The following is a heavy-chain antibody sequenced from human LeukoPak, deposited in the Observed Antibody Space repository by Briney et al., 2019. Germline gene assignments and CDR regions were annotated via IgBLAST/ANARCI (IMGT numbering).Heavy chain of an antibody. CDR1: GLTFSIHE. CDR3: AREFMVYCSGGSCGSYY. V-gene: IGHV3-48*03. CDR2: SSGGGSTI. J-gene: IGHJ4*02. D-gene: IGHD2-15*01. Sequence: PGGSLRLSCAALGLTFSIHEMNWGRQAPGKGLEWVSYSSGGGSTIYYADSVKGRFTISRDNAKNSLYLQMNSLRAEDTPVYKCAREFMVYCSGGSCGSYYWGQGTLVTVSS.